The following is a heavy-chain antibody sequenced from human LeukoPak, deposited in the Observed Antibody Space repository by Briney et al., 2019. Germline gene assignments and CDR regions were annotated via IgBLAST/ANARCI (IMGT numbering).Heavy chain of an antibody. V-gene: IGHV4-59*08. CDR2: IYYSGST. CDR3: ARGKYYYDSSGYLGAYYFDY. Sequence: SETLSLTCTVSGGSISSYYWSWIRQPPGKGLEWIGYIYYSGSTNYNPSLKSRVTISVGTSKNQFSLKLSSVTAADTAVYYCARGKYYYDSSGYLGAYYFDYGGQGTLVTVSS. D-gene: IGHD3-22*01. CDR1: GGSISSYY. J-gene: IGHJ4*02.